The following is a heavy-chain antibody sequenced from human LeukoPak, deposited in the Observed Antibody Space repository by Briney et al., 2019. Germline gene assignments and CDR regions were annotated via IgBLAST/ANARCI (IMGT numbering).Heavy chain of an antibody. CDR1: GGSISSYY. Sequence: PSETLSLTCTVSGGSISSYYWSWIRQPPGEGLEWIGYIYYSGSTNYNPSLKSRVTISIDTSKNQFSLKLSSVTAADTAVYYCARGRRITMVRGTNYYFDYWGQGTLVTVSS. V-gene: IGHV4-59*01. CDR3: ARGRRITMVRGTNYYFDY. J-gene: IGHJ4*02. D-gene: IGHD3-10*01. CDR2: IYYSGST.